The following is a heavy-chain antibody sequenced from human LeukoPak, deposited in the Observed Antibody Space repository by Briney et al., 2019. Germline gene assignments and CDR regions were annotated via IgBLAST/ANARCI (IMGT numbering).Heavy chain of an antibody. D-gene: IGHD5-18*01. CDR3: ARTMRGYSFVDF. V-gene: IGHV3-48*01. Sequence: GGSLRLSCAASGFTFSSYNMNWVRQAPGKGLEWVSYITFNSGKIYYSDSVKGRFTASRDNAKNSVSLQMNSLRVEDTAVYYCARTMRGYSFVDFWGQGTLIAVSS. CDR2: ITFNSGKI. CDR1: GFTFSSYN. J-gene: IGHJ4*02.